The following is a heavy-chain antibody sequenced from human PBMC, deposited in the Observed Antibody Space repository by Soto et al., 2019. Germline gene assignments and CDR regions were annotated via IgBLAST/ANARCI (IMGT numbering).Heavy chain of an antibody. J-gene: IGHJ4*02. V-gene: IGHV1-2*02. CDR1: EYTFTGYY. D-gene: IGHD6-19*01. Sequence: QVQLVQSGAEVTKPGASVKVSCKASEYTFTGYYLHWVRQAPGQGLEWMGWINPNGGGTIYAQKFQGRLTMTRDTSITTAYMELSGLSSDDTAFCYCATSSDWSPLLDYWGQGTLVTVSS. CDR2: INPNGGGT. CDR3: ATSSDWSPLLDY.